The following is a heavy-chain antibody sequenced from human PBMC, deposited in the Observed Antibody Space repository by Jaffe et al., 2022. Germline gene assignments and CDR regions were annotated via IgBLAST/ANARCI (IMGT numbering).Heavy chain of an antibody. V-gene: IGHV1-2*06. CDR3: ARAARLYYDILTGHYAFDI. J-gene: IGHJ3*02. CDR2: INPNSGGT. Sequence: QVQLVQSGAEVKKPGASVKVSCKASGYTFTGYYMHWVRQAPGQGLEWMGRINPNSGGTNYAQKFQGRVTMTRDTSISTAYMELSRLRSDDTAVYYCARAARLYYDILTGHYAFDIWGQGTMVTVSS. D-gene: IGHD3-9*01. CDR1: GYTFTGYY.